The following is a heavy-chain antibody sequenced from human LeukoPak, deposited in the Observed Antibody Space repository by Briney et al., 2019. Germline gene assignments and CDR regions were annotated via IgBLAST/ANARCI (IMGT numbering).Heavy chain of an antibody. D-gene: IGHD3-3*01. CDR1: GGSISSSSYY. CDR3: ARLTIFGVVIAYYFDY. J-gene: IGHJ4*02. CDR2: IYYSGST. Sequence: PSETLSLTCTVSGGSISSSSYYWGWIRQPPGKGLEWIGSIYYSGSTYYNPSLKSRVTISVDTSKNQFSLKLSSVTAADTAVYHCARLTIFGVVIAYYFDYWGQGTLVTVSS. V-gene: IGHV4-39*01.